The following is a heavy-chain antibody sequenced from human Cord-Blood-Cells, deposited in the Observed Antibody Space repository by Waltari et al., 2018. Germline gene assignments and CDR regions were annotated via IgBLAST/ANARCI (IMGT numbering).Heavy chain of an antibody. Sequence: EVQLVESGGGLVQPGGSLKLSCAASGFTFSGSAMHWVRQASGKGLGWVGRIGSKANRYATAYAASVKGRFTISRDDSKNTAYLQMTSLKTEDTAVYYCTRGNDYGDYWGQGTLVTVSS. D-gene: IGHD2-8*01. CDR3: TRGNDYGDY. CDR2: IGSKANRYAT. CDR1: GFTFSGSA. J-gene: IGHJ4*02. V-gene: IGHV3-73*01.